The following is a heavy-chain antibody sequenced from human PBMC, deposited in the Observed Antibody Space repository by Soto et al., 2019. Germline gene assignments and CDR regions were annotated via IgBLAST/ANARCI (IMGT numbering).Heavy chain of an antibody. CDR3: ARDGFGQITYYGMEV. CDR1: CYTFTSYE. D-gene: IGHD3-10*01. J-gene: IGHJ6*02. V-gene: IGHV1-18*01. CDR2: ISAYNGNT. Sequence: APVKVSCKASCYTFTSYEIRWVRHAPGQGLEWMAWISAYNGNTNYAQKLQGRVTMTTDTSTSTAYMELRSLRSADTAVYYCARDGFGQITYYGMEVWGQGTKVTV.